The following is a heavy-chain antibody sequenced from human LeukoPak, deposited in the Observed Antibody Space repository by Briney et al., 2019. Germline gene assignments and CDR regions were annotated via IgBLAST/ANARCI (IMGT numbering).Heavy chain of an antibody. CDR1: GYTFNGYY. V-gene: IGHV1-2*02. CDR2: INPNTGGT. Sequence: GASVKVSCKASGYTFNGYYMHWVRLAPGQGFEWMGWINPNTGGTHYAQNFQGRVTMTRDTSISTAYMELNRLRSDDTAVYYCARDRDCGSGIFDYWGQGTLVTVSS. D-gene: IGHD3-10*01. J-gene: IGHJ4*02. CDR3: ARDRDCGSGIFDY.